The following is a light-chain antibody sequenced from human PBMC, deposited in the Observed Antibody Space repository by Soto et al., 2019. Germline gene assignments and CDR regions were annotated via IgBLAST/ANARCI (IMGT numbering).Light chain of an antibody. CDR3: QSYDSSLSGWL. Sequence: QSVLTQPPSVSGAPGQRVTISCTESSSNIGAGYDVHWYQQLPGTAPKLLIYGNSNRPSGVPDRFSGSKSGTSASLAITGLPAEDEADYYCQSYDSSLSGWLFGGGTKLTVL. J-gene: IGLJ3*02. CDR2: GNS. V-gene: IGLV1-40*01. CDR1: SSNIGAGYD.